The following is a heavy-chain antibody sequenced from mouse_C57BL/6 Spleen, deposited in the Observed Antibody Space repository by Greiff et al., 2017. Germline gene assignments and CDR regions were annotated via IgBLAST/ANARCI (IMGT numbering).Heavy chain of an antibody. D-gene: IGHD3-3*01. V-gene: IGHV3-6*01. Sequence: EVKLMESGPGLVKPSQSLSLTCSVTGYSITSGYYWNWIRQFPGNKLEWMGYISYDGSNNYNPSLKNRISITRDTSKNQFFLKLNSVTTEDTATYYCAREKRAGWDPYFDYWGQGTTLTVSS. CDR3: AREKRAGWDPYFDY. CDR1: GYSITSGYY. CDR2: ISYDGSN. J-gene: IGHJ2*01.